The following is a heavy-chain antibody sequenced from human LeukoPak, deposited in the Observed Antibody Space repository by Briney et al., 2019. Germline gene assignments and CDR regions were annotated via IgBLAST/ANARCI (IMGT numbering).Heavy chain of an antibody. CDR2: ILYDGTNK. CDR3: ARDSTYYYDSGSSGPHYFDY. Sequence: PGGSLRLSCAASGFTPSTYALHWVRPAPGKGLDWVAVILYDGTNKYHADSVKGRFTISRDNSKNTLYLQMNSLRAEDTAVYYCARDSTYYYDSGSSGPHYFDYWGQGTLVTVSS. J-gene: IGHJ4*02. D-gene: IGHD3-10*01. CDR1: GFTPSTYA. V-gene: IGHV3-30*01.